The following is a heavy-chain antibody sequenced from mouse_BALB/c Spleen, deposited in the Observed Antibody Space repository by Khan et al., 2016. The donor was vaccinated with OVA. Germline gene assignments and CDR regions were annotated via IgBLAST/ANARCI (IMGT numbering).Heavy chain of an antibody. CDR2: IDPANGNT. D-gene: IGHD1-3*01. J-gene: IGHJ4*01. Sequence: VQLKESGAELVKPGASVKLSCTASGFNIKDTYMHWVKQRPEQGLEWIGRIDPANGNTKYDPKFQGKATITADTSSNTAYLQLSSLTSEDTAVYYCAGDNYDAMDYWGQGTSVTVSS. V-gene: IGHV14-3*02. CDR3: AGDNYDAMDY. CDR1: GFNIKDTY.